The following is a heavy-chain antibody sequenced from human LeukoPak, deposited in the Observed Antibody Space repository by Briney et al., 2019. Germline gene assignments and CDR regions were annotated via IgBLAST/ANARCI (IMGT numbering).Heavy chain of an antibody. CDR2: ISGSGGST. D-gene: IGHD3-10*01. J-gene: IGHJ3*02. V-gene: IGHV3-23*01. CDR1: GFTFSSYA. Sequence: PGGSLRLSCAPSGFTFSSYAMSCVRHAPGEGREWVSAISGSGGSTHYADSVKGGFTLSRDNSKNTLYLHINSLRAEDTAVYYCAKVGLWLGQLLGVFDMWGQGTMVTVSS. CDR3: AKVGLWLGQLLGVFDM.